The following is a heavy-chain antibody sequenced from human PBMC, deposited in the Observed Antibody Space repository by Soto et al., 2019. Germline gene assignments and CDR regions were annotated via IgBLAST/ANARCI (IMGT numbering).Heavy chain of an antibody. J-gene: IGHJ6*02. CDR3: ARDKDRLSVGGNYYCILDV. CDR1: VGTFRTSA. Sequence: QVQLVQSGAEVKKPGSSVKVSSKASVGTFRTSAISWVRQAPGQGLEGVGCIMPVFRRPKHAQNFHDRVPSTADESTSTDYMELKSLKSDDTAVFYCARDKDRLSVGGNYYCILDVCGHGTAVTVSS. D-gene: IGHD2-2*01. CDR2: IMPVFRRP. V-gene: IGHV1-69*12.